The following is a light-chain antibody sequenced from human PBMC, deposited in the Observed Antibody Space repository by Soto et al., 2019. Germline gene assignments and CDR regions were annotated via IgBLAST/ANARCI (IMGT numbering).Light chain of an antibody. CDR1: QTITNNY. Sequence: EIVMTQSPATLSVSPGERVTLSCRASQTITNNYLAWYQQKPDQAPRLLFYGASSRATGIPDRFSGSGSGTDFTLTISRLESEDFAVYYCQQYAGSPRTVGQGTKVDIK. CDR2: GAS. J-gene: IGKJ2*01. CDR3: QQYAGSPRT. V-gene: IGKV3-20*01.